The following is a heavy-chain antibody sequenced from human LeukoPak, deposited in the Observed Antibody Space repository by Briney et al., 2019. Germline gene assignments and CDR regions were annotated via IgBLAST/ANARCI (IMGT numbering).Heavy chain of an antibody. D-gene: IGHD6-13*01. CDR1: GGSISSGSYY. V-gene: IGHV4-61*02. CDR3: ARAQQLTYFDY. CDR2: IYTSGST. J-gene: IGHJ4*02. Sequence: PSETLSLTCTVSGGSISSGSYYWSWIRQPAGKGLEWIGRIYTSGSTNYNPSLKCRVTISVDTSKNQFSLKLSSVTAADTAVYYCARAQQLTYFDYWGQGTLVTVSS.